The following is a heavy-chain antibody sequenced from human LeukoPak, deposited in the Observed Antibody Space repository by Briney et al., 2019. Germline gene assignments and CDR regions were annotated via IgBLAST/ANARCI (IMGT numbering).Heavy chain of an antibody. J-gene: IGHJ4*02. CDR2: TNYRSKWYN. CDR3: ARGSSGSFDY. V-gene: IGHV6-1*01. CDR1: GDSVSGNIVA. Sequence: PSQTLSLTCDISGDSVSGNIVAWNWIRQSLSRGLEWLGRTNYRSKWYNDYAVSVRGRITINPDTSKNRFSLQLDSVTPEDTAVYYCARGSSGSFDYWGQGTLVTVSS. D-gene: IGHD6-19*01.